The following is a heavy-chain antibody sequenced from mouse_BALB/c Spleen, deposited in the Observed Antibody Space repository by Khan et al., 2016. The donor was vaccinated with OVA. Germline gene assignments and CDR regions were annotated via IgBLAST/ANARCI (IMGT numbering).Heavy chain of an antibody. CDR2: INPDSSTI. V-gene: IGHV4-1*02. Sequence: EVKLLESGGGLVQPGGSLKLSCAASGFDFSRYWMSWVRQAPGKGLEWIGEINPDSSTINYTPSLKDKFIISRDNTKNTLYLQMSKVRSEDTALYYCAKRANWDAYWGQGTLVTVSA. CDR1: GFDFSRYW. J-gene: IGHJ3*01. CDR3: AKRANWDAY. D-gene: IGHD4-1*01.